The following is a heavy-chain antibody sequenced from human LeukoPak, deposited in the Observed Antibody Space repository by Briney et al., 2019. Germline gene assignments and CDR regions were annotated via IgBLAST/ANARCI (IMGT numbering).Heavy chain of an antibody. Sequence: ASVKVSCKASGYTFTSYDINWVRQAPGQGLEWMGIINPSGGSTSYAQKFQGRVTMTRDTSTSTVYMELSSLRSEDTAVYYCARSPYSRRMDVWGQGTTATVSS. CDR2: INPSGGST. J-gene: IGHJ6*02. CDR3: ARSPYSRRMDV. V-gene: IGHV1-46*01. D-gene: IGHD6-13*01. CDR1: GYTFTSYD.